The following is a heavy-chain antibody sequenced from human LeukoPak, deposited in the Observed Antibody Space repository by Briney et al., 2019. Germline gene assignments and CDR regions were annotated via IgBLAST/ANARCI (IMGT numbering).Heavy chain of an antibody. CDR1: GFGLTNYA. CDR2: LGISGAST. Sequence: GGSLRLSCVASGFGLTNYAMSWVRQTPGKGLQWVSSLGISGASTWYAGSVKGRFSISRDNSKNTLYLQMNSLRAEDTAVYYCAKDGGGSYSYFDYWGQGTLVTVSS. V-gene: IGHV3-23*01. D-gene: IGHD1-26*01. CDR3: AKDGGGSYSYFDY. J-gene: IGHJ4*02.